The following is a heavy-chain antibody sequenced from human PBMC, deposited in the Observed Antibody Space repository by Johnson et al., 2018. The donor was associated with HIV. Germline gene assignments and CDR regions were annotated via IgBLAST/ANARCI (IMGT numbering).Heavy chain of an antibody. D-gene: IGHD3-10*01. CDR3: ARGISRYYGSGSAPGDCAFDI. Sequence: EVQLVESGGVVAQIGGSLRLSCAASGFTFDAYTMYWVRQPPGKGLEWVSVIYSGGSTYYADSVKGRFTISRDNSKNTLYLQMNSLRAEDTAVYYWARGISRYYGSGSAPGDCAFDIWGQGTMVTVSS. J-gene: IGHJ3*02. CDR1: GFTFDAYT. V-gene: IGHV3-53*01. CDR2: IYSGGST.